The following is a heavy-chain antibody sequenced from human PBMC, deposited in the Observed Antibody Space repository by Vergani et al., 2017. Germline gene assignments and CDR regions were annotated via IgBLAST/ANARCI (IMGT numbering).Heavy chain of an antibody. CDR3: ARVNTETNGHLYYYYYMDV. Sequence: QVQLQQWGGGLLKPSETLSLTCVVNGGSFTSYHWTWIRQSPGEGLEWVGDIDHTGRPDYNPSLKRGLTMSVDKSRNQFSLTLNSVTATDTAIYFCARVNTETNGHLYYYYYMDVWGQGTAAAVS. V-gene: IGHV4-34*01. CDR2: IDHTGRP. J-gene: IGHJ6*03. CDR1: GGSFTSYH. D-gene: IGHD4-11*01.